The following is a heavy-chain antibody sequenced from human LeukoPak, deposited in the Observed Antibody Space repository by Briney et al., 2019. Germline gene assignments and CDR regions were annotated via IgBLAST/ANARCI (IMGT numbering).Heavy chain of an antibody. CDR3: ARDMSTTTVTGSHLSWFDP. CDR1: GASFSDYY. Sequence: SETLSLTCAVYGASFSDYYWWSWIRQPPRKGLEWIGEISHSGNAKYAPSLKSRVTISLDTSKNQFSLKVNSLTAADTAVYYCARDMSTTTVTGSHLSWFDPWGQGTLVTVSS. J-gene: IGHJ5*02. V-gene: IGHV4-34*01. CDR2: ISHSGNA. D-gene: IGHD4-17*01.